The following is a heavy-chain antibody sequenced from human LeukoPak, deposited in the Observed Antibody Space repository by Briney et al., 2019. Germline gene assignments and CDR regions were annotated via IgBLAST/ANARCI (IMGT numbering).Heavy chain of an antibody. J-gene: IGHJ4*02. D-gene: IGHD2/OR15-2a*01. CDR3: AAAGQWSLVHYFTS. CDR1: VNTLTDLS. Sequence: ASVKLSRKVSVNTLTDLSIHWGRQAPEKGLEWMGGFDPEDAEVIYAEKFQDRVTMTEDSSTDTAYLELSSMRSEDTAVYYCAAAGQWSLVHYFTSWGQGTLVTVSS. CDR2: FDPEDAEV. V-gene: IGHV1-24*01.